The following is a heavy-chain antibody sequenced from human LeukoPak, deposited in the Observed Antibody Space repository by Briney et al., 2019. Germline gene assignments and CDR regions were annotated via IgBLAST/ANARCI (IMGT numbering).Heavy chain of an antibody. CDR3: ARVDSESYHYYYYYGMDV. J-gene: IGHJ6*02. V-gene: IGHV3-23*01. CDR2: ISGSGGST. D-gene: IGHD1-26*01. Sequence: GGSLRLSCAASGFTFSSYAMSWVRQAPGKGLEWVSTISGSGGSTYYADSVKGRFTISRDNSKNTLYLQMNSLRPEDTAVYYCARVDSESYHYYYYYGMDVWGQGTTVAVS. CDR1: GFTFSSYA.